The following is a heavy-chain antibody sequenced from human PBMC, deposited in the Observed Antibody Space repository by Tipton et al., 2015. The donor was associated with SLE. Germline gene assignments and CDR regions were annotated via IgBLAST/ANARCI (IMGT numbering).Heavy chain of an antibody. V-gene: IGHV3-48*03. D-gene: IGHD4/OR15-4a*01. CDR3: VKDGPRYINFDYYFDL. J-gene: IGHJ2*01. Sequence: SLRLSCAASGFTFSSYGMHWVRQAPGKGLEWVSYISSSGGTIYYTDSVKGRFTISRDNAKNSLYLQMNSLRAEDTAVYYCVKDGPRYINFDYYFDLWGRGTLVTVSS. CDR2: ISSSGGTI. CDR1: GFTFSSYG.